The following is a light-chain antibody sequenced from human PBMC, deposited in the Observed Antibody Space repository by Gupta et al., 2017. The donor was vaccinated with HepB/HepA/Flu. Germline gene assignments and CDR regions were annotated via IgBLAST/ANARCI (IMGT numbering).Light chain of an antibody. CDR2: SND. CDR1: GSNIGKNL. Sequence: QSVLPQTPSASGAPGQRVTISCSGSGSNIGKNLVNWYQQLPRTAPRLLIFSNDQRLSGVPDRFSASKSGTAASLAISGLRSEDEATYFCATWDDTLDGVVFGGGTWLTVL. CDR3: ATWDDTLDGVV. J-gene: IGLJ2*01. V-gene: IGLV1-44*01.